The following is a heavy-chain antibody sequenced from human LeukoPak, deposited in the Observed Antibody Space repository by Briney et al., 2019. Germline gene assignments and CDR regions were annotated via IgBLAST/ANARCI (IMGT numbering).Heavy chain of an antibody. J-gene: IGHJ4*02. D-gene: IGHD5-24*01. CDR1: GGSISINY. CDR3: ATLRDGYELDY. V-gene: IGHV4-59*01. Sequence: PSETLSLTCTVSGGSISINYWSWIRQSPGKGLEWIGYIYNSGSTNYNPSLKSRVTISVDTSKNQFSLKLSSVTAADTAVYYCATLRDGYELDYWGQGTLVTVSS. CDR2: IYNSGST.